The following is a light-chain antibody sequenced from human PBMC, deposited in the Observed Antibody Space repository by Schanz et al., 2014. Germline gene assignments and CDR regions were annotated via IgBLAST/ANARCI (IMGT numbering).Light chain of an antibody. V-gene: IGKV3D-20*02. J-gene: IGKJ3*01. CDR2: GAS. Sequence: ENVLTQSPGTLSLSPGERATLSCRASQSVSNSYLTWYQQKPGQAPRLLIYGASSRATGIPDRFSGSGSGTDFTLTISRLEPEDFAVYYCQQRSNWPSLFTFGPGTKVDIK. CDR1: QSVSNSY. CDR3: QQRSNWPSLFT.